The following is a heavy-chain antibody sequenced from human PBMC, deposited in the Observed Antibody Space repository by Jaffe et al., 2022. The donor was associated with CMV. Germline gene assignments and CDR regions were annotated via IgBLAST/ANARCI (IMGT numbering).Heavy chain of an antibody. CDR3: ARDQRVRRTYYDILTPFDY. CDR2: ISAYNGNT. J-gene: IGHJ4*02. D-gene: IGHD3-9*01. Sequence: QVQLVQSGAEVKKPGASVKVSCKASGYTFTSYGISWVRQAPGQGLEWMGWISAYNGNTNYAQKLQGRVTMTTDTSTSTAYMELRSLRSDDTAVYYCARDQRVRRTYYDILTPFDYWGQGTLVTVSS. V-gene: IGHV1-18*04. CDR1: GYTFTSYG.